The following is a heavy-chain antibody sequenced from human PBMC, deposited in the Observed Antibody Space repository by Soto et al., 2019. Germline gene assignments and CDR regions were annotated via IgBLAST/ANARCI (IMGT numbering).Heavy chain of an antibody. D-gene: IGHD6-13*01. CDR3: AREGGRIAAVGKAFYYYYGMDV. CDR2: INPNSGGT. V-gene: IGHV1-2*02. Sequence: ASVKVSCKASGYTFTGYYMHWVRQAPGQGLEWMGWINPNSGGTNYAQKFQGRVTMTRDTSISTAYMELSRLRSDDTAVYYCAREGGRIAAVGKAFYYYYGMDVWGQGTTVTV. CDR1: GYTFTGYY. J-gene: IGHJ6*02.